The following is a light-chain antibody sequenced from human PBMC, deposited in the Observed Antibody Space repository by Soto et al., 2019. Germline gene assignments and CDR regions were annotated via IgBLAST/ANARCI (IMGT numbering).Light chain of an antibody. CDR1: SSDVGGYNY. CDR3: SSYTSSSTRV. J-gene: IGLJ3*02. CDR2: DVS. V-gene: IGLV2-14*01. Sequence: QSVLTQPASVSGSPGQSITISCTGTSSDVGGYNYVSWYQQHPGKAPKLMIYDVSNRPSGFSNRFSGSKSGNTASLTISGLQAEDEADYYCSSYTSSSTRVFGGGTKLTVL.